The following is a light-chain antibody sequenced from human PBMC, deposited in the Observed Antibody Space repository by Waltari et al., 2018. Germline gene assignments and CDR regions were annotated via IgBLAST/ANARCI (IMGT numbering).Light chain of an antibody. CDR1: QSISSL. V-gene: IGKV1-5*03. CDR3: QHYSSYPPT. Sequence: DIQTTQSPSTLAASVGDRVTITCRTSQSISSLLAWYQQKPGKAPKLLIYKASSLERDVPSRFSGSGSGTEFTLTISSLQPDDFATFYCQHYSSYPPTFGGGTKVEIK. CDR2: KAS. J-gene: IGKJ4*01.